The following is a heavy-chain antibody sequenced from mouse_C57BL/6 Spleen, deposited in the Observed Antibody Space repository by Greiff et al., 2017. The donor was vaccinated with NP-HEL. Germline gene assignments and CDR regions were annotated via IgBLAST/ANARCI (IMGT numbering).Heavy chain of an antibody. CDR3: ARRGGYWYFDV. V-gene: IGHV1-26*01. CDR2: INPNNGGT. Sequence: VQLQQSGPELVKPGASVKISCKASGYTFTDYYMNWVKQSHGKSLEWIGDINPNNGGTSYNQKFKGKATLTVDKSSSTAYMELRSLTSEDAAVYYCARRGGYWYFDVWGTGTTVTVSS. CDR1: GYTFTDYY. J-gene: IGHJ1*03.